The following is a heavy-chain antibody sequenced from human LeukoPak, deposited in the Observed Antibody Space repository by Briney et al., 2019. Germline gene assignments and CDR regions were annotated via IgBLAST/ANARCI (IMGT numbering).Heavy chain of an antibody. V-gene: IGHV3-48*04. J-gene: IGHJ4*02. Sequence: PGGSLRLSCAASRFTFSSYSMNWVRQAPGKGLEWVSYISSSSSNIYYADSVKGRFTLSRDNAKNSLYLQMKMQRVGDTAMYYCAIPGSSSSSGPPGYWGQGTLVTVSS. CDR1: RFTFSSYS. CDR3: AIPGSSSSSGPPGY. CDR2: ISSSSSNI. D-gene: IGHD6-6*01.